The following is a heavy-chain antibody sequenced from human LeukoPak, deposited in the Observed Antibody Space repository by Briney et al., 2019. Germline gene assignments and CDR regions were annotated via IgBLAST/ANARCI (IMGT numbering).Heavy chain of an antibody. J-gene: IGHJ6*03. CDR2: INHSGST. Sequence: PSETLSLTCAVYGGSFSGYYWSWIRQPPGKGLEWIGEINHSGSTYYNPSLKSRVTISVDTSKNQFSLKLSSVTAADTAVYYCATTPGKNYYYYYMDVWGKGTTVTVSS. V-gene: IGHV4-34*01. CDR1: GGSFSGYY. CDR3: ATTPGKNYYYYYMDV.